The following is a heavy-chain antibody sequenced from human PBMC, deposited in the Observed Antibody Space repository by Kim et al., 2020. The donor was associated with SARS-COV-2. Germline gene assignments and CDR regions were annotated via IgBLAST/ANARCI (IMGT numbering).Heavy chain of an antibody. V-gene: IGHV1-18*01. CDR3: ARGRVGGDY. D-gene: IGHD1-26*01. CDR2: GNT. J-gene: IGHJ4*02. Sequence: GNTNYAQKLQSRVTMTTDTSTSTAYMELRSLRSDDTAVYYCARGRVGGDYWGQGTLVTVSS.